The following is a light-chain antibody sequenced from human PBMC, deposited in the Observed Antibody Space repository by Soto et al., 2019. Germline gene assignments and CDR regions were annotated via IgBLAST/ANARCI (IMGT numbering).Light chain of an antibody. Sequence: QSALTQPASVSGSPGQSITISCTGTSSDVGSDNLVSWYQQHPGKAPKLMIYEGTRRPSGVSNRFSGYKSGNTASLTISGLQAEDDADDYSCSYAPSTTLKVFGGGTEVTVL. CDR2: EGT. CDR3: CSYAPSTTLKV. CDR1: SSDVGSDNL. V-gene: IGLV2-23*01. J-gene: IGLJ3*02.